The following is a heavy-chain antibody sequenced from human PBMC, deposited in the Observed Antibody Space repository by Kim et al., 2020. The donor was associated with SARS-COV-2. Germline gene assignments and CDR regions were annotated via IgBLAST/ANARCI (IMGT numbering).Heavy chain of an antibody. CDR2: INPISGGT. V-gene: IGHV1-2*02. CDR1: GYTFSGYY. CDR3: ARGIAVAGREDY. Sequence: ASVKVSCKASGYTFSGYYMHWVRQAPGQGLEWMGWINPISGGTNYAQKFQGRVIMTRDTSISTAYMELSRLRSDDMALYYCARGIAVAGREDYWGQGTLVTVSS. J-gene: IGHJ4*02. D-gene: IGHD6-19*01.